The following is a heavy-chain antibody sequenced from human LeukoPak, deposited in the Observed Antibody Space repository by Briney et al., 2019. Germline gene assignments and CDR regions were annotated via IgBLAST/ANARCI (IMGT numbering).Heavy chain of an antibody. CDR2: IYPGDSDT. V-gene: IGHV5-51*01. J-gene: IGHJ3*02. CDR3: ARREYDILTGYYGDAFDI. D-gene: IGHD3-9*01. Sequence: PGESLEISCQGSGSRFTSYWIGWVRQLPGKGLEWMGIIYPGDSDTRYSPSFQGQVTISADKSISTAYLQWSSLKASDTAIYYCARREYDILTGYYGDAFDIWGQGTMVTVSS. CDR1: GSRFTSYW.